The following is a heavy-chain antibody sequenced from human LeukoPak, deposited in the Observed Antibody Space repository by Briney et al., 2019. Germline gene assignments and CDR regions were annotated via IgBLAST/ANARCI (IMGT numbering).Heavy chain of an antibody. D-gene: IGHD2-8*02. V-gene: IGHV5-51*01. CDR2: IYPADSDT. J-gene: IGHJ5*01. CDR1: GYSFSNSW. CDR3: ATSRYVTGGVHYTQHDS. Sequence: GESLKISCKGSGYSFSNSWIAWVRQMPGKGLEWMGIIYPADSDTRYSPSFQGRVTISADKSIDSAYLQWSSLKASDTAMYYCATSRYVTGGVHYTQHDSWGQGTLVTVSS.